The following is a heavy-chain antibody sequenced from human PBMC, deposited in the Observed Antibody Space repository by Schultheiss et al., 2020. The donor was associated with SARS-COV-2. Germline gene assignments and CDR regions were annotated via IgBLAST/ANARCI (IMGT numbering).Heavy chain of an antibody. CDR2: IYYSGST. J-gene: IGHJ3*02. Sequence: SETLSLTCAVYGGSFSSYYWSWIRQPPGKGLEWIGYIYYSGSTNYNPSLKSRVTISVDTSKNQFSLKLSSVTAADTAVYYCAKDMGVRRYYHDAFDIWGQGTMVTVSS. CDR1: GGSFSSYY. D-gene: IGHD3-10*01. CDR3: AKDMGVRRYYHDAFDI. V-gene: IGHV4-59*01.